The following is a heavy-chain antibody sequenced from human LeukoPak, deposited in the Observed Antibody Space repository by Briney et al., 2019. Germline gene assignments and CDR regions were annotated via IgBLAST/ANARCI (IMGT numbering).Heavy chain of an antibody. CDR3: ARDNLYYYGSGSYYP. CDR1: GYTFTGYY. D-gene: IGHD3-10*01. Sequence: ASVKVSCKASGYTFTGYYMHWVRQAPGQGLEWMGWINPNSGGTNYAQKLQGRVTMTRDTSISTAYMELSRLRSDDTAVYYCARDNLYYYGSGSYYPWGQGTLVTVSS. V-gene: IGHV1-2*02. J-gene: IGHJ4*02. CDR2: INPNSGGT.